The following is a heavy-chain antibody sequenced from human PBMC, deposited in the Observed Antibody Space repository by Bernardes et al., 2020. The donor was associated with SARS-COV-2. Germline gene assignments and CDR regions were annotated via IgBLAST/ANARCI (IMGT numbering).Heavy chain of an antibody. CDR2: ISWNSGSI. CDR3: ATLSDIAAAEGNYYYGMDV. CDR1: GFTFDDYA. J-gene: IGHJ6*02. D-gene: IGHD6-13*01. V-gene: IGHV3-9*01. Sequence: SLRLSCAASGFTFDDYAMHWVRQAPGKGLEWVSGISWNSGSIGYADSVKGRFTISRDNAKNSLYLQMNSLRAEDTALYYCATLSDIAAAEGNYYYGMDVWGQGTTVTVSS.